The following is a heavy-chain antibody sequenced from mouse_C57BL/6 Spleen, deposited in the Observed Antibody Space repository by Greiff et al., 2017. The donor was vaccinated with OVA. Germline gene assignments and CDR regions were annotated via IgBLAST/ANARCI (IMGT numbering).Heavy chain of an antibody. CDR1: GYTFTSYW. J-gene: IGHJ1*03. CDR2: IYPGSGST. D-gene: IGHD2-5*01. V-gene: IGHV1-55*01. Sequence: QVQLKQPGAELVKPGASVKMSCKASGYTFTSYWITWVKQRPGQGLEWIGDIYPGSGSTNYNEKFKSKATLTVDTSSSTAYMQLSSLTSEDSAVYYCARYYSNYVDWYFDVWGTGTTVTVSA. CDR3: ARYYSNYVDWYFDV.